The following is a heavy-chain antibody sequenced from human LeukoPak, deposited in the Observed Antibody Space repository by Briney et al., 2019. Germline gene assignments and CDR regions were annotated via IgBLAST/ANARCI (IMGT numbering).Heavy chain of an antibody. Sequence: SGTLSLTCAVSGGSISSGNWWSWVRQPPGKGLEWIGQIYHSGSTNYNPSLKSRVTISVDTSKNQFSLKLSSVTAADTAVYYCARGTMTTVTYYFDYWGQGTLVTVSS. CDR3: ARGTMTTVTYYFDY. CDR1: GGSISSGNW. J-gene: IGHJ4*02. CDR2: IYHSGST. D-gene: IGHD4-17*01. V-gene: IGHV4-4*02.